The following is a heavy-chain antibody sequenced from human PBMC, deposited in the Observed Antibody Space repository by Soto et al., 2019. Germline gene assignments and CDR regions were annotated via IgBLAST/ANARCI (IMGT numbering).Heavy chain of an antibody. V-gene: IGHV1-8*01. CDR3: ARGIYHDFWNGYFTNYYYGMDV. J-gene: IGHJ6*02. D-gene: IGHD3-3*01. Sequence: ASVKVSCKASGYTFTSYDINWVRQATGQGLERMGWMNPNSGNTGYAQKFQGRVTMTRNTSISTAYMELSSLRSEDTAVYYCARGIYHDFWNGYFTNYYYGMDVWGQGTTVTVSS. CDR1: GYTFTSYD. CDR2: MNPNSGNT.